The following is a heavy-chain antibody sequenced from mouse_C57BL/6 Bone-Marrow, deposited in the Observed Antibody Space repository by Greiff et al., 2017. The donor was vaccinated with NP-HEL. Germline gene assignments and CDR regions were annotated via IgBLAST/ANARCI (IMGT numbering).Heavy chain of an antibody. CDR2: ISYDGSN. CDR3: ARESFYYYGSSYGDY. CDR1: GYSITSGYY. D-gene: IGHD1-1*01. V-gene: IGHV3-6*01. Sequence: EVKLVESGPGLVKPSQSLSLTCSVTGYSITSGYYWNWIRQFPGNKLEWMGYISYDGSNNYNPSLKNRISITRDTSKNQFFLKLNSVTTEDTATYYCARESFYYYGSSYGDYWGQGTTLTVSS. J-gene: IGHJ2*01.